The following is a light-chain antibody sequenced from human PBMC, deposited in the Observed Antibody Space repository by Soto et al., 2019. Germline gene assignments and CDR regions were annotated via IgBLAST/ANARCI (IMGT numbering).Light chain of an antibody. CDR2: GAS. CDR3: QQYNKWPRT. V-gene: IGKV3-15*01. J-gene: IGKJ1*01. Sequence: IGMTQSPASLSVSQGERATLSCRASRSVSSNLAWYQQKPGQAPRLLIFGASSRANGIPARFSGSGSGTEFTLTISNLQTEDFAVYYCQQYNKWPRTFGQGTKVDI. CDR1: RSVSSN.